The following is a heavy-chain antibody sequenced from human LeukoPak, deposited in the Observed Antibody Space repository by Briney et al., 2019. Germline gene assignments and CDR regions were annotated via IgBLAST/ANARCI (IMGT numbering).Heavy chain of an antibody. V-gene: IGHV3-7*01. CDR1: GFTFSSYW. J-gene: IGHJ3*02. CDR3: ARDRTYCSGGRCYDLFDI. D-gene: IGHD2-15*01. CDR2: IKQDGSEK. Sequence: PGGSLRLSCAASGFTFSSYWMSWVRQAPGKGLEWVANIKQDGSEKYYVDSVKGRFTISRDNGKNSLYLQMDSLRAEDTAVYYCARDRTYCSGGRCYDLFDIWGQGTMVTVSS.